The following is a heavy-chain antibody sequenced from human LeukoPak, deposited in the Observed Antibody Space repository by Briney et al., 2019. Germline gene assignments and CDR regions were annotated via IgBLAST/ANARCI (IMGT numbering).Heavy chain of an antibody. Sequence: GESLKISCKGSGYSFASYWIGWVRQMPGKGLEWMGVIYPADSDTRYSPSFQGQVTISADKSISTAYLQWSSLKASDTAMYYCAKQQAWHFDSWGQGTLVTVSS. CDR2: IYPADSDT. CDR3: AKQQAWHFDS. D-gene: IGHD5-12*01. V-gene: IGHV5-51*01. CDR1: GYSFASYW. J-gene: IGHJ4*02.